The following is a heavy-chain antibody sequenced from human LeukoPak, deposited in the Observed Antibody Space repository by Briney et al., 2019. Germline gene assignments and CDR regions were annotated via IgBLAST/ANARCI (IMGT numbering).Heavy chain of an antibody. J-gene: IGHJ3*02. V-gene: IGHV3-7*01. CDR1: GFTFSSYW. D-gene: IGHD5-18*01. CDR3: ARAFLRSYGYAPHDAFDI. CDR2: IKQDGSEK. Sequence: GGPLRLSCAASGFTFSSYWMSWVRQAPGKGLEWVANIKQDGSEKYYVDSVKGRFTISRDNAKNSLYLQMNSLRAEDTAVYYCARAFLRSYGYAPHDAFDIWGQGTMVTVSS.